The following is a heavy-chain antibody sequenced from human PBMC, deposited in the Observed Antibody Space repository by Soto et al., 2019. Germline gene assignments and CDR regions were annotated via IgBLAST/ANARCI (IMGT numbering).Heavy chain of an antibody. D-gene: IGHD6-13*01. Sequence: GASVKVCCKASGYTFTSYAMHWVRQAPGQRREWMGWINAGNGNTKYSQKFQGRVTITRDTSASTAYMELSSLRSEDTAVYYCASGYMGSTGFDYWGQGTLVTVSS. CDR2: INAGNGNT. V-gene: IGHV1-3*01. J-gene: IGHJ4*02. CDR1: GYTFTSYA. CDR3: ASGYMGSTGFDY.